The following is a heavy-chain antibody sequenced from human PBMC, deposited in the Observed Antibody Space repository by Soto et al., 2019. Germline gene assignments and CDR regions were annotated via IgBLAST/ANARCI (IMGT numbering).Heavy chain of an antibody. V-gene: IGHV1-8*01. J-gene: IGHJ6*02. CDR2: MNPNSGNT. Sequence: GASVKVSCKASGYTFTSYDINWVRQATGQGLEWMGWMNPNSGNTGYAQKFQGRVTMTRNTSISTAYMELSSLRSEDTAVYYCVTGFYDNYYYYGMDVWGQGTTVTV. CDR3: VTGFYDNYYYYGMDV. D-gene: IGHD3-9*01. CDR1: GYTFTSYD.